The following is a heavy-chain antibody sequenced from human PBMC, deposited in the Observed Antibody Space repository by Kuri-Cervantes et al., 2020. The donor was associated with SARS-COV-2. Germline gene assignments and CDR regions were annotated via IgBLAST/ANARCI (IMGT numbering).Heavy chain of an antibody. V-gene: IGHV4-59*01. CDR2: IYYSGST. CDR1: GGSISSYY. D-gene: IGHD1-14*01. CDR3: ARDKGTYKKSYYYYYYMDV. J-gene: IGHJ6*03. Sequence: SEILSLTCTVSGGSISSYYWSWIRQPPGKGLEWIGYIYYSGSTNYNPSLKSRVTISVDTSKNQFSLKLSSVTAADTAVYYCARDKGTYKKSYYYYYYMDVWGKGTTVTVSS.